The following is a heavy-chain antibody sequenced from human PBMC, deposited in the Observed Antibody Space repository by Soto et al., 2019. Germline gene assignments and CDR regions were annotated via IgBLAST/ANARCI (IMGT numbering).Heavy chain of an antibody. Sequence: LSLTCTVSGGSISSGGYYWSWIRQHPGKGLEWIGYIYYSGSTYYNPSLKSRVTISVDTSKNQFSLKLSSVTAADTAVYYCARGGTMIPVDYWGQGTLVTVSS. J-gene: IGHJ4*02. CDR3: ARGGTMIPVDY. V-gene: IGHV4-31*03. D-gene: IGHD3-22*01. CDR1: GGSISSGGYY. CDR2: IYYSGST.